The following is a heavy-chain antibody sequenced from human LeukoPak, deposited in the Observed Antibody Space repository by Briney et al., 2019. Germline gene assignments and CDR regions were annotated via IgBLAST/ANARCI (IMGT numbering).Heavy chain of an antibody. V-gene: IGHV4-38-2*02. CDR3: ARAVAGFFDY. J-gene: IGHJ4*02. Sequence: SETLSLTCTVSGYSISSGYYWGWIRQPPGKGLEWIGSIYHSGSTYYNPSLKSRVTISVDTSKNQFSLKLSSVTAADTAVYYCARAVAGFFDYWGQGTLVTVSS. D-gene: IGHD6-19*01. CDR1: GYSISSGYY. CDR2: IYHSGST.